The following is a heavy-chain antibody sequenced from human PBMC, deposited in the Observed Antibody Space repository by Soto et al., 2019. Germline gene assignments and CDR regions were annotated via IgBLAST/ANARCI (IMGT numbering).Heavy chain of an antibody. Sequence: VQLLESGGGLIQTGGSLRLSCAASGFTFSSYAISWVRQAPGKGLQWVSTITGSGASKYYAASVKGRFTISRHNSANTLYLQMTSLSAEDTAFYFCAKAATVYPSSSGNDFWGQGTLVTVSS. CDR1: GFTFSSYA. D-gene: IGHD6-6*01. CDR3: AKAATVYPSSSGNDF. J-gene: IGHJ4*02. CDR2: ITGSGASK. V-gene: IGHV3-23*01.